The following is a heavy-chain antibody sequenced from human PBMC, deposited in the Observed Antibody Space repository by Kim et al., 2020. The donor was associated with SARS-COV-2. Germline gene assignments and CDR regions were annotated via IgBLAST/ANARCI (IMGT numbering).Heavy chain of an antibody. V-gene: IGHV4-30-2*01. D-gene: IGHD5-18*01. Sequence: SETLSLTCAVSGGSISSGGYSWSWIRQPPGKGLEWIGYIYHSGSTYYNPSLKSRVTISVDRSKNQFSLKLSSVTAADTAVYYCARAYRGYSYGYFDYWGQGTLVTVSS. J-gene: IGHJ4*02. CDR3: ARAYRGYSYGYFDY. CDR2: IYHSGST. CDR1: GGSISSGGYS.